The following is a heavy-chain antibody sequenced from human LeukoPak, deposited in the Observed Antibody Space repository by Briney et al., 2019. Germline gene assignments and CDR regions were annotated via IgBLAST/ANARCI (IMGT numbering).Heavy chain of an antibody. D-gene: IGHD3-9*01. CDR2: IYYSGST. J-gene: IGHJ4*02. CDR3: ARRRRYDILTGYSSFDY. Sequence: SETLSLTCTVSGGSISSSSYYWGWIRQPPGKGLEWIGSIYYSGSTYYNPSLKSRVTISVDTSKNPFSLKLSSVTAADTAVYYCARRRRYDILTGYSSFDYWGQGTLVTVSS. V-gene: IGHV4-39*01. CDR1: GGSISSSSYY.